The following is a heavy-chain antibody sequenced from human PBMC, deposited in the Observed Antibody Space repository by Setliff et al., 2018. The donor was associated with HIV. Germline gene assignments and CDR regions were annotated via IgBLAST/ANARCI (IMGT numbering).Heavy chain of an antibody. V-gene: IGHV3-48*01. D-gene: IGHD2-8*02. CDR1: GFTFSSYS. J-gene: IGHJ4*02. CDR2: ISGSGSGV. Sequence: PGGSLRLSCAASGFTFSSYSMNWVRQSPGKGLEWVSYISGSGSGVDYADSVKGRFAISRDNAKNSLYLQINSLRAEDTAVYFCARELCTGGYCYSDYWGQGTLVTVSS. CDR3: ARELCTGGYCYSDY.